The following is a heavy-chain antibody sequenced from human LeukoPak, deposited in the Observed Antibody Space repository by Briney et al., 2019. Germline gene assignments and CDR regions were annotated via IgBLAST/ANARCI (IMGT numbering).Heavy chain of an antibody. V-gene: IGHV3-33*01. D-gene: IGHD2-2*01. J-gene: IGHJ6*02. CDR2: IWYDGSNK. Sequence: GGSLRLSCAASGFTFRSYGKHWVRQAPGKGLEWVAVIWYDGSNKYYADSVKGRFTISRDNSKNTLYLQMNSLRAEDTAVYYCARDSEYQLRLARTPTHYYGFDVWGQGTTVTVSS. CDR3: ARDSEYQLRLARTPTHYYGFDV. CDR1: GFTFRSYG.